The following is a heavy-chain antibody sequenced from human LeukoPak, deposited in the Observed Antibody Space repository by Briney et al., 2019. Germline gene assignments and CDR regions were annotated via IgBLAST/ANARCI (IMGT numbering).Heavy chain of an antibody. CDR1: GGSISSYY. CDR3: ARDSGGLFAGHFDY. CDR2: IYTSGST. J-gene: IGHJ4*02. V-gene: IGHV4-4*07. Sequence: SETLSPTCTVSGGSISSYYWSWIRQPAGKGLEWIGRIYTSGSTNYNPSLKSRVTMSVDTSKNQFSLKLSSVTAADTAVYYCARDSGGLFAGHFDYWGQGTLVTVSS. D-gene: IGHD2-21*01.